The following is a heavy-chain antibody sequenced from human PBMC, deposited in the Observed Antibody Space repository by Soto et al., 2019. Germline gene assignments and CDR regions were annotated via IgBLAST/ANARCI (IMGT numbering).Heavy chain of an antibody. CDR1: GASISSGW. Sequence: QVQLQESGPGLVKPSGTLSLTCAVSGASISSGWWTWVRQPPVKGLEWIGETLYSGRTNYNSSLNSRVTISIDKSKKQFSLNLSSVTAADTAVYYCSSRVTDAPTWGHGTLVTVSS. CDR3: SSRVTDAPT. CDR2: TLYSGRT. J-gene: IGHJ5*01. V-gene: IGHV4-4*02. D-gene: IGHD3-10*01.